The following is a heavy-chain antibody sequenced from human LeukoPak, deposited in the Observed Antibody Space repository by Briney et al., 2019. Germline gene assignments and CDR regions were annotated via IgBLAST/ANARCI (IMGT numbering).Heavy chain of an antibody. V-gene: IGHV3-7*01. J-gene: IGHJ4*02. D-gene: IGHD6-19*01. Sequence: SGGSLRLSCAASGFTFSSYWMSWVRQAPGKGLEWVANIKQDGSEKYYVDSVKGRFTIPRDNAKNSPYLQMNSLRAEDTAVYYCARGTGIAVADFDYWGQGTLVTVSS. CDR2: IKQDGSEK. CDR3: ARGTGIAVADFDY. CDR1: GFTFSSYW.